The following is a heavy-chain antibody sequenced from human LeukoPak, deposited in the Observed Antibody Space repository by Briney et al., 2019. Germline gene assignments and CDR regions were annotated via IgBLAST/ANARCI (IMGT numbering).Heavy chain of an antibody. CDR1: GFTFSSYT. CDR3: ARGELYCSSTSCYTKYFDY. Sequence: GGSLRLSCAASGFTFSSYTMHWVRQAPGKGLEWVAVIFYDAINKYYADSVKGRFTISRDNSKNTLYLQMNSLRTEDTAVYYCARGELYCSSTSCYTKYFDYWGQGTLVTVSS. CDR2: IFYDAINK. J-gene: IGHJ4*02. V-gene: IGHV3-30-3*01. D-gene: IGHD2-2*02.